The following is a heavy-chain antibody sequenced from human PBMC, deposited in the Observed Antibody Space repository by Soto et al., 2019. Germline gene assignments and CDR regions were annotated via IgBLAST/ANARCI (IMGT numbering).Heavy chain of an antibody. D-gene: IGHD2-2*01. CDR3: AKEYCSSPSCHFAFTGNLDY. Sequence: GGSLRLSCAASGFTFDDYAMHWVRQAPGKGLEWVSGISWNSGSIGYADSVKGRFTISRDNAKNSLYLQMNSLRAEDTALYYCAKEYCSSPSCHFAFTGNLDYWGQGTLVTVYS. CDR1: GFTFDDYA. CDR2: ISWNSGSI. J-gene: IGHJ4*02. V-gene: IGHV3-9*01.